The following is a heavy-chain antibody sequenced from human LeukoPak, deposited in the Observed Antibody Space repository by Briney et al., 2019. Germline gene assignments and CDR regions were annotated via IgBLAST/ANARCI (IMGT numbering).Heavy chain of an antibody. CDR3: ARVKARAAYNWFDP. J-gene: IGHJ5*02. CDR1: GYTFTSYG. D-gene: IGHD6-25*01. CDR2: ISAYNGNT. V-gene: IGHV1-18*01. Sequence: GASVKVSCKASGYTFTSYGISWVRQAPGQGLEWMGWISAYNGNTNYAQKLQGRVTMTTDTSTSTAYMELRSLRSDDTAVYYCARVKARAAYNWFDPWGQGTLVTVSS.